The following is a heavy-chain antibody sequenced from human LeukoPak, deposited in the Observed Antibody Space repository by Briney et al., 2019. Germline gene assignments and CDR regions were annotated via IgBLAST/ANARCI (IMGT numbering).Heavy chain of an antibody. D-gene: IGHD2-8*01. J-gene: IGHJ4*02. Sequence: SETLSHTCTVSGGSISSSSYYWGWIRQPPGKGLEWIGSIYYSGSTYYNPSLKSRVTISVDTSKNQFSLKLSSVTAADTAVYYCARQGCTNGVCYVADYWGQGTLVTVSS. CDR1: GGSISSSSYY. CDR2: IYYSGST. CDR3: ARQGCTNGVCYVADY. V-gene: IGHV4-39*01.